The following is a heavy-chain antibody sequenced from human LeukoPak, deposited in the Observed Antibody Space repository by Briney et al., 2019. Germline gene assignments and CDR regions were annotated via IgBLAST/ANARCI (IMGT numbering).Heavy chain of an antibody. D-gene: IGHD1-14*01. CDR1: GGTFSSYA. CDR2: IIPMFNIA. CDR3: ARAPAGMDV. V-gene: IGHV1-69*04. Sequence: GASVKVSCKASGGTFSSYAISWVRQAPGQGLEWMGRIIPMFNIANSTQKFQGRVTMTADRSTSTAYMELSSLTSEDTAVYYCARAPAGMDVWGQGTTVTVSS. J-gene: IGHJ6*02.